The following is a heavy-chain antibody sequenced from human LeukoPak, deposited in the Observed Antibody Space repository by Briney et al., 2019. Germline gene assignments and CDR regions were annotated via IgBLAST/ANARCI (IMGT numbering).Heavy chain of an antibody. CDR1: GDSISNYY. J-gene: IGHJ5*02. CDR2: ISATGNT. D-gene: IGHD3-10*01. Sequence: PSETLSLTCTVSGDSISNYYWSWIRQPPGKGLEWIGYISATGNTNYNPSLKSRVSISVDTSRNQFSLKLYSVTAADTAVYYCARLQVLLWFGESRYNWFDPWGQGTLVTVST. V-gene: IGHV4-4*09. CDR3: ARLQVLLWFGESRYNWFDP.